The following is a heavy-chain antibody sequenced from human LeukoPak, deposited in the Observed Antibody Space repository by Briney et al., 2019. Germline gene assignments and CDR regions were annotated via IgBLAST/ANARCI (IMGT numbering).Heavy chain of an antibody. V-gene: IGHV1-46*01. CDR3: VREASGGYFDY. D-gene: IGHD3-16*01. CDR2: ISPSAGNT. CDR1: GYTFTTYH. J-gene: IGHJ4*02. Sequence: GASVKVSCKASGYTFTTYHMNWVRQAPGHGLECLGTISPSAGNTNYAQSSLGRVTMTRDTSTSTVYMELPSLTSEDTAVYYCVREASGGYFDYWGQGTQVTVSS.